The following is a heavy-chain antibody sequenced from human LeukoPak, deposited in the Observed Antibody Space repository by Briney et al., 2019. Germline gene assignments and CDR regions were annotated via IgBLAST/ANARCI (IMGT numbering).Heavy chain of an antibody. CDR3: ARGASGYSYG. CDR2: IYYSGST. D-gene: IGHD5-18*01. J-gene: IGHJ4*02. CDR1: GGSISSYY. V-gene: IGHV4-59*01. Sequence: SETLSLTCTVSGGSISSYYWSWIRQPPGKGLEWIGYIYYSGSTNYNPSLKSRVTISIDTSTNQFSLNLSSVPAADTAVYYCARGASGYSYGWGQGTLVTVSS.